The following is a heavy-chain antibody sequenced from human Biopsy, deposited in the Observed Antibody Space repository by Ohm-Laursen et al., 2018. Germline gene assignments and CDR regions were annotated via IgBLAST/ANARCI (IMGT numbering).Heavy chain of an antibody. CDR1: GYSFTSYG. D-gene: IGHD2-15*01. J-gene: IGHJ4*03. CDR2: ISPYFGNT. CDR3: VREGLDCAGGTCYSGPLDL. Sequence: ASVKVSCNASGYSFTSYGMNWVRQAPGQGLEWVGWISPYFGNTNSTQKLQARVTLSTETSTDTAYMGLRSLRYDDTAIYYCVREGLDCAGGTCYSGPLDLWGQGTLITVSS. V-gene: IGHV1-18*01.